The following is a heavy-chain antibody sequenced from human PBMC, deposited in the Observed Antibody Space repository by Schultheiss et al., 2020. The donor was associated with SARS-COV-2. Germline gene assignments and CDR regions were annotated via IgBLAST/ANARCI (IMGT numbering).Heavy chain of an antibody. CDR2: IWYDGSNK. CDR3: ARDANPNYSSGEDYYYYGMDV. V-gene: IGHV3-33*08. J-gene: IGHJ6*02. D-gene: IGHD6-19*01. Sequence: GGSLTLSCAASGFTFSSYSMDWVRQAPGKGLEWVAVIWYDGSNKYYADSVKGRFTISRDNSKNTLYLQMNSLRAEDTAVYYCARDANPNYSSGEDYYYYGMDVWGQGTTVTVSS. CDR1: GFTFSSYS.